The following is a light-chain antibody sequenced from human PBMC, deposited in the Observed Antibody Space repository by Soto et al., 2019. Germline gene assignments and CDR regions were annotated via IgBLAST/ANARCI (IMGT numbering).Light chain of an antibody. V-gene: IGLV2-8*01. Sequence: QSALTQPPSASGSPGQSVTISCTGTSSDVGAYNYVSWYQQHPGKAPKLIIYEVTKRPSGVPARFSGSKSGNTASLTVSGLQSDDEADYYCSSYGGSNNLVFGGGTQLTVL. J-gene: IGLJ2*01. CDR3: SSYGGSNNLV. CDR1: SSDVGAYNY. CDR2: EVT.